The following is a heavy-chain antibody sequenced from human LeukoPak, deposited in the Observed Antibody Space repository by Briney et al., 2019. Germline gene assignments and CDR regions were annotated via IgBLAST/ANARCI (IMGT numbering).Heavy chain of an antibody. CDR3: ARLRGYYGSVNYGMDV. V-gene: IGHV1-2*02. J-gene: IGHJ6*02. D-gene: IGHD3-10*01. CDR2: INPNSGGT. CDR1: GYTLTDYY. Sequence: GASVKVSCKASGYTLTDYYMHWVRQAPGQGLEWMGWINPNSGGTNYAQKFQGRVTMTRDTSISTAYMELSRLRSDDTAVYYCARLRGYYGSVNYGMDVWGQGTTVTVSS.